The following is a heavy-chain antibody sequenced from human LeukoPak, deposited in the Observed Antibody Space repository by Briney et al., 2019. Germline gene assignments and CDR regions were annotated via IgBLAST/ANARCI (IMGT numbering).Heavy chain of an antibody. CDR1: GGSISSYY. CDR2: IYYSGST. CDR3: ARHSLQLGFDY. Sequence: SETLSLTCTVPGGSISSYYWSWIRQPPRKGLEWIGYIYYSGSTNYNPSLKSRVTISVDTSKDQFSLKLSSVTAADTAVYYCARHSLQLGFDYWGQGTLVTVSS. J-gene: IGHJ4*02. V-gene: IGHV4-59*08. D-gene: IGHD1-1*01.